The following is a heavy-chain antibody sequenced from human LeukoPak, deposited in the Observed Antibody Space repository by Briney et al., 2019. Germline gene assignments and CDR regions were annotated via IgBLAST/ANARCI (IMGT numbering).Heavy chain of an antibody. Sequence: SETLSLTCTVSGGSISSSSYYWGWIRQPPGKGLEWIGSIYYSGSSYYNPSLKSRVTISVDTSKNQFSLKLSSVTAADTAVYYCARGQTVLSGSYYRVWGQGTLVTVSS. V-gene: IGHV4-39*07. CDR2: IYYSGSS. J-gene: IGHJ4*02. D-gene: IGHD1-26*01. CDR3: ARGQTVLSGSYYRV. CDR1: GGSISSSSYY.